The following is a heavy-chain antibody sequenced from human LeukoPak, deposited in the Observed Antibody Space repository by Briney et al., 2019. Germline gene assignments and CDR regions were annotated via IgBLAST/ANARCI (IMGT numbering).Heavy chain of an antibody. Sequence: SQTLSFTCAISGDSVSSSSAAWSWIRQSPSRGLEWLGRAYYRSKWNNDYAVSVKSRITINPDTSKNQFSLQLNSMTPEDTAVYYCAREGSEGYLFDYWGQGTLVTVSS. CDR2: AYYRSKWNN. CDR3: AREGSEGYLFDY. V-gene: IGHV6-1*01. D-gene: IGHD1-1*01. CDR1: GDSVSSSSAA. J-gene: IGHJ4*02.